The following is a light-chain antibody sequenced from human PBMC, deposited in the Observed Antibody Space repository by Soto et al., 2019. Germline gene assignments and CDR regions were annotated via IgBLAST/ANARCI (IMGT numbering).Light chain of an antibody. Sequence: QSALTQPASVSGSPGQSITISCTGTSSDVGGYNYVSWYQQHPGKAPKLMIYEVSKRPSGVSNRFSGSKSGNTASLTISGLQAEDEADYYCNSYTNSSTLVFGGGTQLTVL. CDR1: SSDVGGYNY. J-gene: IGLJ2*01. V-gene: IGLV2-14*01. CDR2: EVS. CDR3: NSYTNSSTLV.